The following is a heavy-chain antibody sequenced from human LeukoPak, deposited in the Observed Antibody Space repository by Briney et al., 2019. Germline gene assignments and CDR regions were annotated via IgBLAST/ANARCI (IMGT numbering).Heavy chain of an antibody. D-gene: IGHD3-22*01. V-gene: IGHV1-69*05. CDR2: IIPIFGTT. CDR1: GGTFSSQA. Sequence: GASVKVSCKASGGTFSSQAISWVRQAPGQGLEWVGGIIPIFGTTNYAQKFQGRVTITTDESTSTGYMELRSLRSDDTAVYYCARDPVYYSTNWFDPWGQGTLVTVSS. J-gene: IGHJ5*02. CDR3: ARDPVYYSTNWFDP.